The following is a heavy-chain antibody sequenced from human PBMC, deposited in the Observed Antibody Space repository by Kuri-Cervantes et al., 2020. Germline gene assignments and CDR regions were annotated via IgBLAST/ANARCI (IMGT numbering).Heavy chain of an antibody. V-gene: IGHV3-30-3*01. CDR2: ISYDGSNK. CDR1: GFTFSSYA. Sequence: GGSLRLSCAASGFTFSSYAMHWVRQAPGKGLEWVAAISYDGSNKYYADSVKGRFTISRDNSKNTLYLQMNSLRAEDTAVYYCARDREGRFGELELFWFDPWGQGTLVTVSS. D-gene: IGHD3-10*01. J-gene: IGHJ5*02. CDR3: ARDREGRFGELELFWFDP.